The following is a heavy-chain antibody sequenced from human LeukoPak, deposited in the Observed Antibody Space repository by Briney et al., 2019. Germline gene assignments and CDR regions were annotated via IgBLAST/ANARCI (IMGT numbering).Heavy chain of an antibody. CDR3: ARHRDYYDS. Sequence: PSETLSLTCTVSGASINNNFWTWIRQPPGKGLEWIGYIYSSGSANYNPSLKSRVIISGDTSKNQISLNLTSVTDADTALYFCARHRDYYDSWGHGTLVTVSS. J-gene: IGHJ4*01. V-gene: IGHV4-59*08. CDR1: GASINNNF. CDR2: IYSSGSA. D-gene: IGHD3-22*01.